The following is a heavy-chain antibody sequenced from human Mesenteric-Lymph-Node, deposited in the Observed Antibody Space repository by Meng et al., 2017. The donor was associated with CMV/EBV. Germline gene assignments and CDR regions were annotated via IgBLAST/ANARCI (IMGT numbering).Heavy chain of an antibody. CDR3: AKDELGVSDGYSYGIDY. CDR1: GFTFSSYS. CDR2: IKQDGTEE. Sequence: GESLKISCAASGFTFSSYSMNWVRQAPGRGLEWVANIKQDGTEEYYVGSVKGRFTISRDNAKNSLYLQMNSLRAEDTAVYYCAKDELGVSDGYSYGIDYWGQGTLVTVSS. D-gene: IGHD5-18*01. V-gene: IGHV3-7*01. J-gene: IGHJ4*02.